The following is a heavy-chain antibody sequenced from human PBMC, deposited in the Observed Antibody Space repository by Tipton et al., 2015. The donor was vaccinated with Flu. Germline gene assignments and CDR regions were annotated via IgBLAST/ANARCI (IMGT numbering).Heavy chain of an antibody. CDR3: VKGGVDCSGAGCYFD. Sequence: RSLRLSCAASGFSFSSYGIHWVRQAPGKGLEWVAVISHVGNNQDYADSVKGRFTISRDNSQNTVYLQMNSLRPDDTAVYSCVKGGVDCSGAGCYFDWGQGTLVTVSS. CDR2: ISHVGNNQ. J-gene: IGHJ4*02. CDR1: GFSFSSYG. V-gene: IGHV3-30*18. D-gene: IGHD2-15*01.